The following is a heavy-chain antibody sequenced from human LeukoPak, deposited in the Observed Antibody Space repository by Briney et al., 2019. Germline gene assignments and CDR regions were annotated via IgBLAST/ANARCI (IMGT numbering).Heavy chain of an antibody. CDR3: ASEATIRRGLDY. Sequence: GGSLRLSCAASGFTFSSYGMHWVRQAPGKGLEWVAVIWYDGSNKYYADSVKGRFTISRDNSKNTLYLQMNSLRAEDTAVYYCASEATIRRGLDYWGQGTLVTVSS. J-gene: IGHJ4*02. CDR2: IWYDGSNK. D-gene: IGHD5-24*01. CDR1: GFTFSSYG. V-gene: IGHV3-33*01.